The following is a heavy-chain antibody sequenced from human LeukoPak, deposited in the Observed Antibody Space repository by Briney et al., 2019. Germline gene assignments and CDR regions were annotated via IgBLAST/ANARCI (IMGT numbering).Heavy chain of an antibody. Sequence: PGGSLRLSCAASGFTFSSYSMNWVRQAPGKGLEWVSSISSSSSYIYYADSVKGRFTISRDGSKKTVYLQMNSLRAEDTAVYYCARGNSPMVGRYYLELWGQGTLVTVSS. CDR2: ISSSSSYI. V-gene: IGHV3-21*04. D-gene: IGHD4/OR15-4a*01. CDR1: GFTFSSYS. CDR3: ARGNSPMVGRYYLEL. J-gene: IGHJ4*02.